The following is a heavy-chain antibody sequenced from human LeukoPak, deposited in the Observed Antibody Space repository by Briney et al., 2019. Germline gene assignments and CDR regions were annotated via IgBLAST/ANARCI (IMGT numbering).Heavy chain of an antibody. J-gene: IGHJ6*03. D-gene: IGHD2-2*01. CDR1: GYTFTSYY. CDR2: INPSGGST. CDR3: AREQAVPAAFGASPYYMDV. Sequence: ASVKVSCKASGYTFTSYYMHWVRQAPGQGLEWMGIINPSGGSTSYAQKFQGRVTMTRDTSTSTVYMELSSLRSEDTAVYYCAREQAVPAAFGASPYYMDVWGKGTTVTVSS. V-gene: IGHV1-46*01.